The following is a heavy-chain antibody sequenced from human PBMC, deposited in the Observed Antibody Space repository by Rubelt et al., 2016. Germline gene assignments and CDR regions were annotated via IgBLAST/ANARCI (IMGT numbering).Heavy chain of an antibody. D-gene: IGHD2-15*01. V-gene: IGHV4-34*02. CDR1: GGSFSSYY. J-gene: IGHJ4*02. CDR2: INHSGGT. CDR3: AKELCSGGNCYLGY. Sequence: QVQLQQWGAGLLKPSETLSLTCGFYGGSFSSYYWIWIRQPPGKGLEWIGEINHSGGTGYNPSLKSRLTISLDTSKSQFSLKLSSVTAADTAVYYCAKELCSGGNCYLGYWGQGTRVTVSS.